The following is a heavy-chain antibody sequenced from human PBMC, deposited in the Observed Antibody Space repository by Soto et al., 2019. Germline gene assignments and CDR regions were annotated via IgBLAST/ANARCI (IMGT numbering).Heavy chain of an antibody. J-gene: IGHJ4*02. V-gene: IGHV1-18*01. CDR1: GYTFTSYG. CDR3: ARDRGSMWAAAGFGYY. D-gene: IGHD6-13*01. Sequence: GASVKVSCKASGYTFTSYGISWVRQAPGQGLEWMGWISAYNGNTNYAQKLQGRVTMTTDTSTSTAYMELRSLRSDDTAVYYCARDRGSMWAAAGFGYYWGQGTLVTVSS. CDR2: ISAYNGNT.